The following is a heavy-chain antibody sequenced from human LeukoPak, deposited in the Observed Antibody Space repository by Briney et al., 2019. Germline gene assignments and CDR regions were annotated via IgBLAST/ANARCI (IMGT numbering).Heavy chain of an antibody. D-gene: IGHD3-3*02. CDR3: ARDGNLLGRNGMDV. J-gene: IGHJ6*02. Sequence: SETLSLTCTVSGGSISSGSYYWSWIRQPAGKGLEWIGRIYTSGGTNYNPSLESRVTISVDTSKNQFSLKLSSVTAADTAVYYCARDGNLLGRNGMDVWGQGTTVSVSS. CDR1: GGSISSGSYY. V-gene: IGHV4-61*02. CDR2: IYTSGGT.